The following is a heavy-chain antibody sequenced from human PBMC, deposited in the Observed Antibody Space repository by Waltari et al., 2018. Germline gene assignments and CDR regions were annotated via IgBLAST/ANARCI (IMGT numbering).Heavy chain of an antibody. Sequence: QVQLVESGGGVVQPGRSLRLSCAASGFTFSSYGMHWVRQAPGKGLEWVAFRRYDGSNKDQQDAGKGGLTIARDNSKNRLYLQMNSLRAEDTAVYYCAKDRVGWEPRTVHYGMDVWGQGTTVTVSS. CDR2: RRYDGSNK. CDR3: AKDRVGWEPRTVHYGMDV. D-gene: IGHD1-26*01. V-gene: IGHV3-30*02. J-gene: IGHJ6*02. CDR1: GFTFSSYG.